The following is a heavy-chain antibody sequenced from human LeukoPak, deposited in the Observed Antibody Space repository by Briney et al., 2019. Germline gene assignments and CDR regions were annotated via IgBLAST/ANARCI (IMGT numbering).Heavy chain of an antibody. CDR2: ISAYNGNT. V-gene: IGHV1-18*01. J-gene: IGHJ4*02. CDR3: ARDSYYYDSSGYYYAQFDY. CDR1: GYTFTSYG. D-gene: IGHD3-22*01. Sequence: GASVTVSCTASGYTFTSYGISWVRQAPGQGLEWMGWISAYNGNTNYAQKLQGRVTMTTDTSTSTAYMELRSLRSDDTAVYYCARDSYYYDSSGYYYAQFDYWGQGTLVTVSS.